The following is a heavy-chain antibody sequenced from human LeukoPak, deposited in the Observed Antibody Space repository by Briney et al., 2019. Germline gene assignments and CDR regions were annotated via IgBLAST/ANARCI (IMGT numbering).Heavy chain of an antibody. CDR2: INPNSGGT. D-gene: IGHD3-10*01. CDR3: ARGPRITMVRGGQWYYYMDV. V-gene: IGHV1-2*02. Sequence: ASVKVSCKASGYTFTGYYMHWVRQAPGQGLEWMGWINPNSGGTNYAQKFQGRVTMTRDTSISTAYMELSSLRSEDTAVYYCARGPRITMVRGGQWYYYMDVWGKGTTVIISS. CDR1: GYTFTGYY. J-gene: IGHJ6*03.